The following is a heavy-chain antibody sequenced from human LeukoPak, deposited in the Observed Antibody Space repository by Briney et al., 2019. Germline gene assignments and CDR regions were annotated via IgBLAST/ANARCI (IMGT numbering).Heavy chain of an antibody. CDR1: GGSISSGDYY. V-gene: IGHV4-30-4*01. J-gene: IGHJ4*02. D-gene: IGHD3-9*01. CDR2: IYYSGST. Sequence: SETLSLTCTVSGGSISSGDYYWSWIRQPPGKGLEWIGYIYYSGSTYYNPSLKSRVTISVDTSKNQFSLKLSSVTAVDTAVYYCARDDFDHYFDYWGRGTLVTVSS. CDR3: ARDDFDHYFDY.